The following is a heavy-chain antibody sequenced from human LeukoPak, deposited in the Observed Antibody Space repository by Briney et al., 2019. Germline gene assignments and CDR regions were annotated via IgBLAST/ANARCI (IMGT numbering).Heavy chain of an antibody. V-gene: IGHV1-18*04. J-gene: IGHJ6*04. Sequence: ASVKVSCKASGYTFTSYGISWARQASGQGLEWMGWISTYNGNTDYAQKLQGRVTMTTDTSTSTAYMELRSLRSDDTAVYYCARRNVVSFYYGMDVWGKGTTVAVSS. D-gene: IGHD2/OR15-2a*01. CDR1: GYTFTSYG. CDR2: ISTYNGNT. CDR3: ARRNVVSFYYGMDV.